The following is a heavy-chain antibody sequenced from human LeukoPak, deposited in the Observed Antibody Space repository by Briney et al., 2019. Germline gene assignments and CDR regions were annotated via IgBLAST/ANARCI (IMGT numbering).Heavy chain of an antibody. J-gene: IGHJ4*02. D-gene: IGHD2-2*01. CDR2: ISSSSSYI. Sequence: PGGSLRLSCAASGFTFSSYSMNWVRQAPGKGLEWVSSISSSSSYIYYADSVKGRFTISRDNAKNSLYLQMNSLRAEDTAVYYCAKESGIVVVPAAMPVGCDYWGQGTLVTVSS. CDR1: GFTFSSYS. CDR3: AKESGIVVVPAAMPVGCDY. V-gene: IGHV3-21*04.